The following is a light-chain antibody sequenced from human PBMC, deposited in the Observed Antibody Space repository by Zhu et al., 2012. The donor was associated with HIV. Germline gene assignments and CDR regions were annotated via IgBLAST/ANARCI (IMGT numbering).Light chain of an antibody. CDR2: GAS. J-gene: IGKJ4*01. Sequence: DIQMTQSPSSLSASVGDRVIITCRASQGISYNLAWHQQKPGKVPNLLIYGASTLQSGVPSRFSGSGSGTDFTLTISSLQPEDVATYYCQRYNSDPLIFGGGTKVEI. V-gene: IGKV1-27*01. CDR3: QRYNSDPLI. CDR1: QGISYN.